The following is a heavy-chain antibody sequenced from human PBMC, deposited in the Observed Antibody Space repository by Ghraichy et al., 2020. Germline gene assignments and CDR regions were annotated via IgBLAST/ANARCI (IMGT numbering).Heavy chain of an antibody. CDR1: GFIFSGYW. D-gene: IGHD6-19*01. CDR2: IDGGGSDL. J-gene: IGHJ1*01. Sequence: GGSLRLSCAASGFIFSGYWMHWVRQAPGKGLVWVAHIDGGGSDLSYADSVKGRFTISRDNAKNTLFLQMTSLRAEDTAVYYCATSATALANWGQCTLVTVSS. CDR3: ATSATALAN. V-gene: IGHV3-74*01.